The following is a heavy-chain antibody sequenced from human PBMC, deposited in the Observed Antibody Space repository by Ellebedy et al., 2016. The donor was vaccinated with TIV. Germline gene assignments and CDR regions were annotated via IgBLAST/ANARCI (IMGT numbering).Heavy chain of an antibody. Sequence: GGSLRLSCAASGFTFRSYWMTWVRQAPGKGREWVDNIKEDGSEKYYVDSAKGRFTISRDNTKNSLYLQMNSLRAEDTAVYYCARAFRLGASSSPIWWFDPWGQGTLVTVSS. CDR3: ARAFRLGASSSPIWWFDP. D-gene: IGHD6-6*01. CDR2: IKEDGSEK. CDR1: GFTFRSYW. J-gene: IGHJ5*02. V-gene: IGHV3-7*03.